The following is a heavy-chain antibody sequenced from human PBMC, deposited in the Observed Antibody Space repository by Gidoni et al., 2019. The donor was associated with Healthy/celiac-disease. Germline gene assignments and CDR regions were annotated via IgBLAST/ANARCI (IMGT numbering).Heavy chain of an antibody. D-gene: IGHD3-10*01. CDR3: ARVNPEDYYGSGSYYNPYYFDY. Sequence: QVQLVQSGAEVKKPGASVKGSCKASGYTFTSYGISWVRQAPGQGLEWMEGISAYNGNPNSAQKLQGRVTMTPDTSTSTAYMELRSLSSDDTAVYYCARVNPEDYYGSGSYYNPYYFDYLGQGTLVTVSS. CDR2: ISAYNGNP. J-gene: IGHJ4*02. V-gene: IGHV1-18*01. CDR1: GYTFTSYG.